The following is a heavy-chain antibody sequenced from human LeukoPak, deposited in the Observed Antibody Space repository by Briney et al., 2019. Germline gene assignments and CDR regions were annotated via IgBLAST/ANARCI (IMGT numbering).Heavy chain of an antibody. CDR3: VKGRYSYSFDY. J-gene: IGHJ4*02. CDR1: GFTFRNYG. Sequence: GGSLRLSCSASGFTFRNYGMHWVRQAQGKGLEYVSTISSYGGSTYYADLVKGRFTISRDNSKNTLYLQMSSLRAEDTAVYYCVKGRYSYSFDYWGQGTLVTVSS. CDR2: ISSYGGST. V-gene: IGHV3-64D*09. D-gene: IGHD1-1*01.